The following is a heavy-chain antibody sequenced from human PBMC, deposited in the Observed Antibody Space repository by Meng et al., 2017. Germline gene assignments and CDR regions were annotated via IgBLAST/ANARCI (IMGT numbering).Heavy chain of an antibody. CDR2: IIPIFGTA. D-gene: IGHD1-26*01. J-gene: IGHJ4*02. CDR3: ARGIVGATKGFDY. Sequence: SVKVSCKASGGTFSSYAISWVRQAPGQGLEWMGGIIPIFGTANYAQRFQGRVTITADKSTSTAYMELSSLRSEDTAVYYCARGIVGATKGFDYWGQGTLVTVSS. CDR1: GGTFSSYA. V-gene: IGHV1-69*06.